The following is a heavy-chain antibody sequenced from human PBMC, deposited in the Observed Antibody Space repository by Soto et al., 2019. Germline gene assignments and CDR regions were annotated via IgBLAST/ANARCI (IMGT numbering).Heavy chain of an antibody. Sequence: EVPLVESGGGLVQPGESLRLSCAASGFTFSYYWMHWVRQAPGKGLVWVSRIHSDGSSTTYADSVKGRFTISRDNARNTLYLQMNGLRAEDTAVYYCARGDRGAFDSWAQGTVVTVSS. J-gene: IGHJ3*01. CDR2: IHSDGSST. CDR3: ARGDRGAFDS. V-gene: IGHV3-74*01. CDR1: GFTFSYYW. D-gene: IGHD1-26*01.